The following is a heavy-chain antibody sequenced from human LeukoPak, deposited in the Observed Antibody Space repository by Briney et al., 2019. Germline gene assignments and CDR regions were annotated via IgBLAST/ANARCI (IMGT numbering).Heavy chain of an antibody. Sequence: PGGSLRLSCAASGFTFTSYAMSWVRRAPGKGLEWVSGISGSGGTTYYADSVKGRLTISRDNSKNTLYMQMNSLRAEDTAVYYCAKDRRQWLGYFDYWGQGALVTVSS. CDR3: AKDRRQWLGYFDY. CDR2: ISGSGGTT. D-gene: IGHD6-19*01. J-gene: IGHJ4*02. CDR1: GFTFTSYA. V-gene: IGHV3-23*01.